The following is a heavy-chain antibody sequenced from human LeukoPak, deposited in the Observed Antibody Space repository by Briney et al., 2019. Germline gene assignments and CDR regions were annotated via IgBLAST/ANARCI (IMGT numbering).Heavy chain of an antibody. J-gene: IGHJ4*02. CDR3: ATYYYDSSGYATLGY. V-gene: IGHV5-51*01. CDR2: IYPGDSDT. CDR1: GYSFTTYW. D-gene: IGHD3-22*01. Sequence: GESLKISCLGSGYSFTTYWIGWVRQMPGKGLEWMGIIYPGDSDTRYSPSFQGQVTISADKSISTAYLQWSSLKASDTAMYYCATYYYDSSGYATLGYWGQGTLVTVSS.